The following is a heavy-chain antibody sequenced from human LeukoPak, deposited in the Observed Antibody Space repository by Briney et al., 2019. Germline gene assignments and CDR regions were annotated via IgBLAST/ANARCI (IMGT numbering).Heavy chain of an antibody. CDR2: IYHSGST. CDR1: GGSISSGGYS. Sequence: SQTLSLTCAVSGGSISSGGYSWSWIRQPPGKGLEWIGYIYHSGSTYYNPSLKSRVTISVDTSKNQFSLKLSSVTAADTAVYYCARGPRLDQLLFGWFDPWGQGTLVTVSS. D-gene: IGHD2-2*01. J-gene: IGHJ5*02. V-gene: IGHV4-30-2*01. CDR3: ARGPRLDQLLFGWFDP.